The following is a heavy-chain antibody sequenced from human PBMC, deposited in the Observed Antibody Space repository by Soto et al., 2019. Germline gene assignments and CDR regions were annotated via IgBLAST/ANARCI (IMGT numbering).Heavy chain of an antibody. D-gene: IGHD2-21*01. CDR1: GFTFSIYA. J-gene: IGHJ6*03. Sequence: EMQVLESGGGLVQPGGSLRLSCAASGFTFSIYAMRWVRQAPGKGLEWVSTIGGSADSTSYADSVKGRFTVSRDNSKXXXXXXXXXXXXXXXXXXXXXXXXPHFDLFVGYYMDVWGKGTTVTVSS. CDR3: XXXXPHFDLFVGYYMDV. V-gene: IGHV3-23*01. CDR2: IGGSADST.